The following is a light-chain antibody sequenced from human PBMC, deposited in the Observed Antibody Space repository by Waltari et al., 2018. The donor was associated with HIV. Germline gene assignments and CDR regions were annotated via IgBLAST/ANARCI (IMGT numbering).Light chain of an antibody. Sequence: DIQMTQSPRSLSASVGDRVTISCWASERSGNSLAWYQQKPREAPKLLIYQASTLESGVPSRFSGSGSGTEFTLAISSLQPDDFATYYCQQYHTYSTFGQGTRVDVK. CDR3: QQYHTYST. J-gene: IGKJ1*01. CDR2: QAS. CDR1: ERSGNS. V-gene: IGKV1-5*03.